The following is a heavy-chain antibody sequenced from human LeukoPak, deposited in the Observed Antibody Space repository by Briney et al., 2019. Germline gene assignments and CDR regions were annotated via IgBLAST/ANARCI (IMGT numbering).Heavy chain of an antibody. CDR2: IIPIFGTA. CDR3: ARGVAVAGTFWY. J-gene: IGHJ4*02. CDR1: GGTFSSYA. V-gene: IGHV1-69*13. D-gene: IGHD6-19*01. Sequence: SVNVSCTASGGTFSSYAISWVRQAPGQGLEWMGGIIPIFGTANYAQKFQGRVTITADESTSTAYMELSSLRSEDTAVYYCARGVAVAGTFWYWGQGTLVTVSS.